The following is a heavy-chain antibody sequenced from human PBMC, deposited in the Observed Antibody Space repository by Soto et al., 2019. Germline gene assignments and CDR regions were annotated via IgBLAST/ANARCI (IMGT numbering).Heavy chain of an antibody. CDR1: GGTFSSYT. J-gene: IGHJ6*03. D-gene: IGHD2-15*01. V-gene: IGHV1-69*04. CDR3: ARDRGSGRLAAHYYYYMDV. CDR2: IIPILGIA. Sequence: ASVKVSCKASGGTFSSYTISWVRQAPGQGLEWMGRIIPILGIANYAQKFQGRVTITADKSTSTAYMELSSLRSEDTAVYYCARDRGSGRLAAHYYYYMDVWGKGTTVTVSS.